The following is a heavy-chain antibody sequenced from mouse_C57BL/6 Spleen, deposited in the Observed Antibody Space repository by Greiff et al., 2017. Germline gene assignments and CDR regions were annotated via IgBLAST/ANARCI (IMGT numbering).Heavy chain of an antibody. J-gene: IGHJ2*01. CDR3: VRGGLRQGFDY. D-gene: IGHD2-4*01. Sequence: DVKLVESGGGLVQPKGSLKLSCAASGFSFNTYAMNWVRQAPGKGLEWVARIRSKSNNYATYYADSVKDRFTISRDDSESMLYLQMNNLKTEDTAMYYCVRGGLRQGFDYWGQGTTLTVSS. CDR2: IRSKSNNYAT. CDR1: GFSFNTYA. V-gene: IGHV10-1*01.